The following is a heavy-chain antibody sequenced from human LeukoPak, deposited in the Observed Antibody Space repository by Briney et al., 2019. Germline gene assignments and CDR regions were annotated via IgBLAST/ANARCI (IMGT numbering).Heavy chain of an antibody. Sequence: PSETLSLTCAVYGGSFSGYYWSWIRQPPGKGLEWIGEINHSGSTNYNPSLKSRVTISVDTSKNQFSLKLSSVTAADTAVYYCARGVRPYYYGSGSPHLDYWGQGTLVTVSS. CDR3: ARGVRPYYYGSGSPHLDY. D-gene: IGHD3-10*01. CDR1: GGSFSGYY. J-gene: IGHJ4*02. CDR2: INHSGST. V-gene: IGHV4-34*01.